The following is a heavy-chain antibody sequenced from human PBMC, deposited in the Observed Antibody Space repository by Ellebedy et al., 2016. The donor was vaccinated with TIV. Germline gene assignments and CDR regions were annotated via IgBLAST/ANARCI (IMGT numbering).Heavy chain of an antibody. CDR2: IYTSGST. CDR3: ARLPKSRVGVTGHFDY. J-gene: IGHJ4*02. D-gene: IGHD1-26*01. CDR1: GGSISSYY. Sequence: MPSETLSLTCTVSGGSISSYYWSWIRQPAGKGLEWIGRIYTSGSTKYNPSLKSRVTISVDTSKNQFSLKLTSVSAADTAVYYCARLPKSRVGVTGHFDYWGQGTLVTVSS. V-gene: IGHV4-4*07.